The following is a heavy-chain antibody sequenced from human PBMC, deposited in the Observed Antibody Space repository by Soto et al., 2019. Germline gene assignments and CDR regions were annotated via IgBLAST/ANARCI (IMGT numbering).Heavy chain of an antibody. J-gene: IGHJ4*02. CDR3: TTDPYSHVDTAMVTDVELDDY. D-gene: IGHD5-18*01. CDR2: IKSKTDGGTT. Sequence: RIKSKTDGGTTDYAAPVKGRFTISRDDSKNTLYLQMNSLKTEDTAVYYCTTDPYSHVDTAMVTDVELDDYWGQGTLVTVSS. V-gene: IGHV3-15*01.